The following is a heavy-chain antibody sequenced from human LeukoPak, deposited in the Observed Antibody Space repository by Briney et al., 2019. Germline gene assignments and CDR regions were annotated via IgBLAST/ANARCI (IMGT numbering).Heavy chain of an antibody. V-gene: IGHV3-7*03. Sequence: GGPLRLSCAASGFTFSSYWMSWVRQAPGQGLEWVANIKQDGSEKYYVDSVKGRFTIPRDNAKNSLYLQMNSLRAEDTAVYYCARASYSYGYSFDYWGQGTLVTVSS. J-gene: IGHJ4*02. CDR1: GFTFSSYW. D-gene: IGHD5-18*01. CDR2: IKQDGSEK. CDR3: ARASYSYGYSFDY.